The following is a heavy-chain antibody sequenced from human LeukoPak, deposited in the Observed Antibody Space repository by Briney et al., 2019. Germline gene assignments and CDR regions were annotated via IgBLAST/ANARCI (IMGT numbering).Heavy chain of an antibody. CDR2: ISSSSYI. V-gene: IGHV3-21*01. D-gene: IGHD6-13*01. CDR3: ARREQQLELDY. Sequence: GGSLRLSCAASGFTFSSYSMNWVRQAPGKGLEWVSSISSSSYIYYADSVKGRFTISRDNAKNSLYLQMNSLRAEDTAVYYCARREQQLELDYWGQGTLVTVSS. J-gene: IGHJ4*02. CDR1: GFTFSSYS.